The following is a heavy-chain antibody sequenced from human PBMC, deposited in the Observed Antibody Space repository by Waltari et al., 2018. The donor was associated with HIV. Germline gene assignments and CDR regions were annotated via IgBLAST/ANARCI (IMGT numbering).Heavy chain of an antibody. CDR1: GGTFSSYA. D-gene: IGHD2-2*01. CDR2: IIPIFGTA. CDR3: ARDDGGIPAAPGYYYGMDV. Sequence: QVQLVQSGAEVKKPGSSVKVSCKASGGTFSSYAISWVRQAPGPGLEWMGGIIPIFGTANDAQKCQGRVTITADKSTSTAYMELSSLRSEDTAVYYCARDDGGIPAAPGYYYGMDVWGQGTTVTVSS. V-gene: IGHV1-69*06. J-gene: IGHJ6*02.